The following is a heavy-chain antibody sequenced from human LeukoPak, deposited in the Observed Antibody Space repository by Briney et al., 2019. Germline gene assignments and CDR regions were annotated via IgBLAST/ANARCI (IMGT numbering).Heavy chain of an antibody. CDR1: GFTLSSHW. CDR2: INQDGSEK. Sequence: GGSLRLSCAASGFTLSSHWMRWVRQAPGKGLEWVANINQDGSEKYYVDSVKGRFTISRDIAHNSLYLQMNSLRAEDTAVYYCARACSRPSCHFEYWGQGTLVTVSS. J-gene: IGHJ4*02. V-gene: IGHV3-7*01. CDR3: ARACSRPSCHFEY. D-gene: IGHD2-2*01.